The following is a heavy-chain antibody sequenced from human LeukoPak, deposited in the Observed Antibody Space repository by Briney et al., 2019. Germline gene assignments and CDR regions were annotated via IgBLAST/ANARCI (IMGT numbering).Heavy chain of an antibody. J-gene: IGHJ6*03. V-gene: IGHV3-53*01. CDR1: GFTVSSNY. D-gene: IGHD2-2*01. CDR2: IYSGGST. CDR3: ARGAYREDYYYHCYMDV. Sequence: GGSLRLSCAASGFTVSSNYMSWVRQAPGKGLEWVSVIYSGGSTYYADSVKGRFTITRDNSKNTLYLQMNSLRAEDTAVYYCARGAYREDYYYHCYMDVWGKGTTVTISS.